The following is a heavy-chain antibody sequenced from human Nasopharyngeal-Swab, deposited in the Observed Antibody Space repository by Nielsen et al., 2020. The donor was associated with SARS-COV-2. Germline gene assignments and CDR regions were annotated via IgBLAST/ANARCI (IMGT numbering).Heavy chain of an antibody. Sequence: GGSLRLSCAASGFTFSSYEMNWVRQAPGKGLEWVSYISSSGSTIYYADSVEGRFTISRDNAKNSLYLQMNSLRAEDTAVYYCASEGSRNYNYDFWSGYYFNWFDPWGQGTLVTVSS. D-gene: IGHD3-3*01. V-gene: IGHV3-48*03. J-gene: IGHJ5*02. CDR3: ASEGSRNYNYDFWSGYYFNWFDP. CDR2: ISSSGSTI. CDR1: GFTFSSYE.